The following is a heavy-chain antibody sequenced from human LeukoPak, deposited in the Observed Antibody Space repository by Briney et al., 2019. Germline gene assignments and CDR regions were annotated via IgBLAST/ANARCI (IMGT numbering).Heavy chain of an antibody. Sequence: PGGSLRLSCAASGFTFSSYWMHWVRQAPGKGLVWVSRINSDGSSTSYADSVKGRFTISRDNAKNTLYLQMNSLRAEDTAVYYCARDSGYSYGTNNFDYWGQGTLVTVSS. V-gene: IGHV3-74*01. CDR3: ARDSGYSYGTNNFDY. D-gene: IGHD5-18*01. CDR1: GFTFSSYW. CDR2: INSDGSST. J-gene: IGHJ4*02.